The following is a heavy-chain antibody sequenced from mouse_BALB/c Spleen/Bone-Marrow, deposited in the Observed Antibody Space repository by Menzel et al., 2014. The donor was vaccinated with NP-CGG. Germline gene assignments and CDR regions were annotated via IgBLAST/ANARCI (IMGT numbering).Heavy chain of an antibody. CDR3: ARKGGLDYAMDY. Sequence: QVQLQQSGPVLVKPGASVKISCKAFGYAFSTSWMNWVKQRPGQGLEWIGRIYPGDEDINYNGKFKGKATLTVDKFSSTAYMQLSSLTSADSAVYFCARKGGLDYAMDYWGQGTSVTVSS. CDR2: IYPGDEDI. D-gene: IGHD2-4*01. J-gene: IGHJ4*01. CDR1: GYAFSTSW. V-gene: IGHV1-82*01.